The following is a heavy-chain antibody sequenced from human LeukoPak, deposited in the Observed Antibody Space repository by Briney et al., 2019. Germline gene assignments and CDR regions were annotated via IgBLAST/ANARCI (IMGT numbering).Heavy chain of an antibody. V-gene: IGHV3-30*02. CDR2: IRYDGINK. CDR1: GLIFSSHG. Sequence: GGSLRLSCAASGLIFSSHGFHWVCQAPGKGLEWLAFIRYDGINKYYPDSVKGRFTVSRDNSKNTLYLEINSLRPEDTATYYCATDSQWLVNWGQGTLLTVSS. CDR3: ATDSQWLVN. J-gene: IGHJ4*02. D-gene: IGHD6-19*01.